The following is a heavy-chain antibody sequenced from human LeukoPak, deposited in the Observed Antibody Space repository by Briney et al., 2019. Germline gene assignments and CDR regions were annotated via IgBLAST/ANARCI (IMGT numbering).Heavy chain of an antibody. CDR2: IYPGDSDT. J-gene: IGHJ4*02. Sequence: GESLKTSCKGSGSRLTSYWIGWVRQLPGKGLEWMGIIYPGDSDTRYSPSFQGQVTISADKSISTAYLQWSSLKASDTAMYYCARHGKQNAGPFDYWGQGTLVTVSS. D-gene: IGHD1-1*01. CDR3: ARHGKQNAGPFDY. V-gene: IGHV5-51*01. CDR1: GSRLTSYW.